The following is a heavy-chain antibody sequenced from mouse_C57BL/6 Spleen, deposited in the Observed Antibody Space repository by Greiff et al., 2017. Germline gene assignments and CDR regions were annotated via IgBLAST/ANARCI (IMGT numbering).Heavy chain of an antibody. D-gene: IGHD2-5*01. Sequence: EVMLVESEGGLVQPGSSMKLSCTASGFTFSDYYMAWVRQVPEKGLEWVANINYDGSSTYYLDSLKSRFIISRDNAKNILYLQMSSLKSEDTATYYCAREGVTPYYFDYWGQGTTLTVSS. J-gene: IGHJ2*01. V-gene: IGHV5-16*01. CDR2: INYDGSST. CDR1: GFTFSDYY. CDR3: AREGVTPYYFDY.